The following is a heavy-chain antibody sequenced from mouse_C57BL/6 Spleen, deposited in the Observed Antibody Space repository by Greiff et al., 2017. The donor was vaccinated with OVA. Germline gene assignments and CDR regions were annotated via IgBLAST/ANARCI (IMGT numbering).Heavy chain of an antibody. CDR1: GYTFTDYE. V-gene: IGHV1-15*01. D-gene: IGHD1-1*01. J-gene: IGHJ3*01. Sequence: QVQLQQSGAELVRPGASVTLSCKASGYTFTDYEMHWVKQTPVHGLEWIGAIDPETGGTAYNQKFKGKAILTADKSSSTAYMALRSLTSEDSAVYCCARGTTGVDAGFADWGQGTLVTVSA. CDR3: ARGTTGVDAGFAD. CDR2: IDPETGGT.